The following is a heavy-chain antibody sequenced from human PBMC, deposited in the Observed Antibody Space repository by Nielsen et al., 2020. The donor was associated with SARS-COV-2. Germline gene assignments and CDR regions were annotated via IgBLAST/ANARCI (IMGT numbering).Heavy chain of an antibody. CDR1: GNTFTDYA. CDR3: ARVVLWFGDYYGMDV. D-gene: IGHD3-10*01. J-gene: IGHJ6*02. Sequence: ASVKVSCKASGNTFTDYAIHWVRQAPGQRLEWMGWINAGNGNTKDSQKFQGRVTITRDTSASTAYMELRSLRSDDTAVYYCARVVLWFGDYYGMDVWGQGTTVTVSS. V-gene: IGHV1-3*01. CDR2: INAGNGNT.